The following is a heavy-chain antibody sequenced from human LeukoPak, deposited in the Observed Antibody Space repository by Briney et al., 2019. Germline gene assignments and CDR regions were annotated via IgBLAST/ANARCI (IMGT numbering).Heavy chain of an antibody. Sequence: GRSLRLSCAASGFTYTRHAMHWVRQAPGKGLEWVAVISYDGSNKKYADSVKGRFTISRDNSKNTLYLQMNSLRAEDTAVYYCARTLIEYSVSSCYFDYWGQGTLVTVSS. CDR1: GFTYTRHA. CDR2: ISYDGSNK. V-gene: IGHV3-30*04. J-gene: IGHJ4*02. CDR3: ARTLIEYSVSSCYFDY. D-gene: IGHD6-6*01.